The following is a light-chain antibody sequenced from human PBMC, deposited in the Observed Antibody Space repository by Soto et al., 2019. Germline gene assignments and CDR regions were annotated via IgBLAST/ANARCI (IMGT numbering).Light chain of an antibody. CDR3: SAYTKSRYYI. CDR2: DVS. J-gene: IGLJ1*01. V-gene: IGLV2-14*01. CDR1: SSDVGAYKY. Sequence: QSVLTQPASVSGSPGQSITISCTGTSSDVGAYKYVSWHQQHPGKAPKLMIYDVSNRPSGVSNRFSGSKSGNTASLTISGLQAEDDADYYCSAYTKSRYYIFGSGTKVTV.